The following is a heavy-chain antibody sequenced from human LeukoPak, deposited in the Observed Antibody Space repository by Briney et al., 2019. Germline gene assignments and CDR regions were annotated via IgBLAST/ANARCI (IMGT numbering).Heavy chain of an antibody. CDR3: ARHLGHTTPHLRMAWFDP. D-gene: IGHD1-26*01. V-gene: IGHV4-39*01. CDR2: IYYSGST. Sequence: PSETLSLTCTVPGGSISSSSYYWGWIRQPPGKGLEWIGSIYYSGSTYYNPSLKSRVTISVDTSKNQFSLKLSSVTAADTAVYYCARHLGHTTPHLRMAWFDPWGQGTLVTVSS. CDR1: GGSISSSSYY. J-gene: IGHJ5*02.